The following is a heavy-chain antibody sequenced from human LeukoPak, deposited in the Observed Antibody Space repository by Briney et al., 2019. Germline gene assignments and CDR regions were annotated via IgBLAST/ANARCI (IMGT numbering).Heavy chain of an antibody. CDR2: IYYGGNT. V-gene: IGHV4-61*01. D-gene: IGHD6-6*01. Sequence: SETLSLTCAVSGDSVSSSNYYWSWIRQPPGKGLEWIGYIYYGGNTNYNPSLQSRVTISVDTSKSQFSLKLSSVTAADTAVYYCARSSYSSSSSVWGQGTMVTVSS. CDR3: ARSSYSSSSSV. J-gene: IGHJ3*01. CDR1: GDSVSSSNYY.